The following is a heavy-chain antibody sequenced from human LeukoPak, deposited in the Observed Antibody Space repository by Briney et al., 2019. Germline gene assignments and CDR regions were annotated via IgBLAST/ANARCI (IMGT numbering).Heavy chain of an antibody. D-gene: IGHD6-13*01. J-gene: IGHJ4*02. CDR1: GSTFSSYV. CDR3: AKGSIAAADRGY. Sequence: GGSLRLSCAASGSTFSSYVMNWVRQAPGKGLEWASAISGSGGSTYYADSVKGRFTISRDNSKNTLYLQMNSLRAEDTAVYYCAKGSIAAADRGYWGQGTLVTVSS. V-gene: IGHV3-23*01. CDR2: ISGSGGST.